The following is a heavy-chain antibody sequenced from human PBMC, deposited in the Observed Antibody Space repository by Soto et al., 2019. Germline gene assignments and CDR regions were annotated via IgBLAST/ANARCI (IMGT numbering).Heavy chain of an antibody. J-gene: IGHJ4*03. CDR3: ARDPHEGVYDY. CDR2: MRPDSGCA. V-gene: IGHV1-2*02. CDR1: GYTFTGYY. D-gene: IGHD3-16*01. Sequence: GESVKVSCKASGYTFTGYYLHWIRQAPGQGLQWMGWMRPDSGCANYAQKFQGRVSMTRDTSTSTFYLELSRLASDDTAVYYCARDPHEGVYDYWGQGTTVTVSS.